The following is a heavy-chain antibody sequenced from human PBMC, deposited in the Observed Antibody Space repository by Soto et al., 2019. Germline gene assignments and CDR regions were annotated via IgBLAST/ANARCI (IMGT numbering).Heavy chain of an antibody. CDR3: ARDNNYGDYV. CDR1: GGSFSGYY. D-gene: IGHD4-17*01. Sequence: SETLSLTCAVYGGSFSGYYWSWIRQPPGKGLEWIGEINHSGSTNYNPSLKSRVTISVDTSKNQFSLKLSSVTAADTAVYYCARDNNYGDYVRGQGTLVTVSS. V-gene: IGHV4-34*01. J-gene: IGHJ4*02. CDR2: INHSGST.